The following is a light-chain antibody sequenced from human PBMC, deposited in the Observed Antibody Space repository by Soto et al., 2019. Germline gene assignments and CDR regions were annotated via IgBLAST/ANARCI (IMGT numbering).Light chain of an antibody. V-gene: IGKV3-20*01. CDR1: QSVSGSY. CDR3: QQYDNSRA. CDR2: RAS. Sequence: EIVLTQSPGTLSLSPGERATLSCRASQSVSGSYLAWYQQKPVQAPRLLIYRASSRATGIPDRFSGSGSGTDFTLTISRLEPEDFAIYYCQQYDNSRAFGQGTKVEIK. J-gene: IGKJ1*01.